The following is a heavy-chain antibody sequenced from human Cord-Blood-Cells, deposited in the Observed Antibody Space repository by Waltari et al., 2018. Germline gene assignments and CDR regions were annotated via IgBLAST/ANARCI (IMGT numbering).Heavy chain of an antibody. D-gene: IGHD6-6*01. J-gene: IGHJ3*02. CDR1: GYSISSGYS. CDR3: ASIAARDAFDI. CDR2: INHSGSA. Sequence: QVQLQVSGPGLVMPSENLSTTCTVSGYSISSGYSWGWIRQPPGKGLEWIGSINHSGSAYYIPSLNSRVTISVATSKNHSALKLSSETAADTAVYYCASIAARDAFDIWGQGTMVTVSS. V-gene: IGHV4-38-2*02.